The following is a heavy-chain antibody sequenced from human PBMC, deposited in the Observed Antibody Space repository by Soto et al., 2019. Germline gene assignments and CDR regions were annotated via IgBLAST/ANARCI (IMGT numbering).Heavy chain of an antibody. CDR2: ISGSGGST. CDR3: AKSGPSSTYYDFWSGYYPWYYFDY. D-gene: IGHD3-3*01. V-gene: IGHV3-23*01. J-gene: IGHJ4*02. Sequence: GGSLRLSCAASGFTFSSYAMSWVRQAPGKGLEWVSAISGSGGSTYYADSVKGRFTISRDNSKNTLYLQMNSLRAEDTAVYYCAKSGPSSTYYDFWSGYYPWYYFDYWGQGTLVTVLL. CDR1: GFTFSSYA.